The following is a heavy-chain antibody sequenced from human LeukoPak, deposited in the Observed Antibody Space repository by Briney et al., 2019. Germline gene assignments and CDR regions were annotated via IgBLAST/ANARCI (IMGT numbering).Heavy chain of an antibody. CDR2: INPNSGGT. J-gene: IGHJ4*02. CDR1: GYTFTSYD. CDR3: ARDIVGATTSDY. V-gene: IGHV1-2*02. D-gene: IGHD1-26*01. Sequence: ASVKVSCKASGYTFTSYDINWVRQAPGQGLEWMGWINPNSGGTNYAQKFQGRVTMTRDTSISTAYMELGRLRSDDTAVYYCARDIVGATTSDYWGQGTLVTVSS.